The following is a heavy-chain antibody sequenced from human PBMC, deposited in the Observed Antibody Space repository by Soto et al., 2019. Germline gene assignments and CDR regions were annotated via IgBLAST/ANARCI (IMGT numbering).Heavy chain of an antibody. CDR1: GNTFTSYD. Sequence: ASVKVSCKASGNTFTSYDINWVRQATGHGLEWMGWINPNSGNIGYAQKFQGRVTMTRDTSTSTVYMELSSLRSEDTAVYYCARAVTRSNYDILTGYYKPGYWWFDPWGQGTLVTVSS. V-gene: IGHV1-8*01. J-gene: IGHJ5*02. CDR3: ARAVTRSNYDILTGYYKPGYWWFDP. D-gene: IGHD3-9*01. CDR2: INPNSGNI.